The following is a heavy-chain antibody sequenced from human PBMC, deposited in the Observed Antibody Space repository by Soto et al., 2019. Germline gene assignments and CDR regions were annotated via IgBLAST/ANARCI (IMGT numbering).Heavy chain of an antibody. Sequence: PSETLSLTCTVSGGSISSGDYYWSWIRQPPGKGLERIGYIYYSGSTYYNPSLKSRVTISVDTSKNQFSLKLSSVTAADTAVYYCARGVYYDSSGYDYWGQGTLVTVSS. CDR2: IYYSGST. V-gene: IGHV4-30-4*01. CDR3: ARGVYYDSSGYDY. D-gene: IGHD3-22*01. J-gene: IGHJ4*02. CDR1: GGSISSGDYY.